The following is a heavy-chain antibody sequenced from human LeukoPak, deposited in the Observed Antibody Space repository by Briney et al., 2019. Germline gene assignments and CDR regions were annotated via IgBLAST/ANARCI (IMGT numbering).Heavy chain of an antibody. J-gene: IGHJ3*02. CDR2: FYHGGST. Sequence: SETLSLTCTVSGYSISTGYYWDWIRQPPGKGLEWIGTFYHGGSTYYNPSLKSRVTMSVDTSKNQFSLRLSSVTAADTAVYYCAREVESQGRSLDIWGQGTMVTVSS. V-gene: IGHV4-38-2*02. CDR3: AREVESQGRSLDI. D-gene: IGHD3-3*01. CDR1: GYSISTGYY.